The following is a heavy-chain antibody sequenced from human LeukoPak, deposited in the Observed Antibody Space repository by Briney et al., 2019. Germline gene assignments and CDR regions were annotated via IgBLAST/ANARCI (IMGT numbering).Heavy chain of an antibody. D-gene: IGHD6-6*01. Sequence: SETLSLTCAVSGGSISSSSYYWGWIRQPPGKGLEWIGSIYYSGSTYYNPSLKSRVTISVDTSKNQFSLKLSSVTAADTAVYYCARSINWFDPWGQGTLVTVSS. V-gene: IGHV4-39*07. CDR1: GGSISSSSYY. CDR2: IYYSGST. J-gene: IGHJ5*02. CDR3: ARSINWFDP.